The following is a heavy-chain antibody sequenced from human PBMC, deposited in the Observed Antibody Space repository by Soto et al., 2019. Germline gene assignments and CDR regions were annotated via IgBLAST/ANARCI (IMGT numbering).Heavy chain of an antibody. J-gene: IGHJ5*02. V-gene: IGHV4-30-2*01. CDR2: MFHSGSA. Sequence: PSETLSLTCAVSGGSISSGDCSWSWIRQPPGKGLEWIGYMFHSGSAYYNPSLKSRVTISVDRSKNQFSLKLTSLTAADTAVYYCARGKRGIRYYGSGTSDWLDPWGQGTLVTVSS. CDR3: ARGKRGIRYYGSGTSDWLDP. D-gene: IGHD3-10*01. CDR1: GGSISSGDCS.